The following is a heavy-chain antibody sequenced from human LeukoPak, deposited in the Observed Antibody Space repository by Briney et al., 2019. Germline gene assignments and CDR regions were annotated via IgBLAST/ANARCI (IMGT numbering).Heavy chain of an antibody. J-gene: IGHJ5*02. CDR1: GYTFTGYY. CDR2: INPNSGGT. Sequence: ASVKVSCKASGYTFTGYYMHWVRQAPGQGLEWMGWINPNSGGTNYAQKLQGRVTMTTDTSTSTAYMELRSLRSDDTAVYYCARGGDGYNFWFDPWGQGTLVTVSS. D-gene: IGHD5-24*01. CDR3: ARGGDGYNFWFDP. V-gene: IGHV1-2*02.